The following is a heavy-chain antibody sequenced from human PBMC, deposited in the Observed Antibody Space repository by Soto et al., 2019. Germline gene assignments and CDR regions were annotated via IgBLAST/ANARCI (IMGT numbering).Heavy chain of an antibody. CDR2: ISAYNGNT. J-gene: IGHJ3*02. CDR3: ARGLPAAMIGAFDI. Sequence: GASVKVSCKASGYTFTSYGISWVRQSPGQGLEWMGWISAYNGNTNYAQKLQGRVTMTTDTSTSTAYMELRSLRSDDTAVYYCARGLPAAMIGAFDIWGQGTMVTVSS. V-gene: IGHV1-18*01. D-gene: IGHD2-2*01. CDR1: GYTFTSYG.